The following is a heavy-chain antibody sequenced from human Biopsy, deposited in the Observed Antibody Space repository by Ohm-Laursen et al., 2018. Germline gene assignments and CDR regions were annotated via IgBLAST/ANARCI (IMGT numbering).Heavy chain of an antibody. CDR1: GGLNSNYY. J-gene: IGHJ4*02. V-gene: IGHV4-4*07. D-gene: IGHD1-7*01. CDR3: STGPKRLTGTSYFES. CDR2: LYTSGDT. Sequence: GTLSLTCSVSGGLNSNYYWSWVRQSAGKGLEWIGRLYTSGDTNYNPSLKSRVSVSEDTSRRQFSLRLTSVTAADTAVYYCSTGPKRLTGTSYFESWGRGILVTVSS.